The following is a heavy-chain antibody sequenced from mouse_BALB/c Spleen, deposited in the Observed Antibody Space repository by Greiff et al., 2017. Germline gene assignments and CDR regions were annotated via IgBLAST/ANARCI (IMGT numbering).Heavy chain of an antibody. CDR2: ISSGSSTI. CDR1: GFTFSSFG. CDR3: ARSRSSSYYAMDY. J-gene: IGHJ4*01. V-gene: IGHV5-17*02. Sequence: EVKVEESGGGLVQPGGSRKLSCAASGFTFSSFGMHWVRQAPEKGLEWVAYISSGSSTIYYADTVKGRFTISRDNPKNTLFLQMTSLRSEDTAMYYCARSRSSSYYAMDYWGQGTSVTVSS. D-gene: IGHD1-1*01.